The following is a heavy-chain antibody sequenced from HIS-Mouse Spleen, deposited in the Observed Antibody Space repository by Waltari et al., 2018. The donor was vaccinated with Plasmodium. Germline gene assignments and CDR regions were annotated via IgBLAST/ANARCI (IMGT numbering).Heavy chain of an antibody. CDR2: ISSSSSYI. CDR1: GSTFSRDS. D-gene: IGHD6-13*01. Sequence: EVQLVESGGGLVKPGGSLRLSCATSGSTFSRDSMNWVRQAPGKGLEWVSSISSSSSYIYYADSVKGRFTISRDNAKNSLYLQMNSLRAEDTAVYYCARESSSSWYFDYWSQGTLVTVSS. CDR3: ARESSSSWYFDY. V-gene: IGHV3-21*01. J-gene: IGHJ4*02.